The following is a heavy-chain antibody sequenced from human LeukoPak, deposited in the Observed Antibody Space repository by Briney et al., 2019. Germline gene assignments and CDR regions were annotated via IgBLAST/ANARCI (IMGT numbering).Heavy chain of an antibody. CDR3: ARVSSGYDYRLDY. J-gene: IGHJ4*02. Sequence: ASVKVSCKASGYTFTGYYMHWVRQAPGQGLEWMGWMNPNSGNTGYAQKFQGRVTITRNTSISTAYMELSSLRSEDTAVYYCARVSSGYDYRLDYWGQGTLVTVSS. V-gene: IGHV1-8*03. D-gene: IGHD5-12*01. CDR2: MNPNSGNT. CDR1: GYTFTGYY.